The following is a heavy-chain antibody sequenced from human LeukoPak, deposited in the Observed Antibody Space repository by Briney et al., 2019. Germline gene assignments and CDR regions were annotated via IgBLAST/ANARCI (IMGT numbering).Heavy chain of an antibody. Sequence: PSETLSLTCSVSSGSITTYYWNWIRQAPGKEPKWIGYIHHSGSANYNPSLKSRVTLSIDTSKDQFFLRLTSVTAADTAVYYCAGLVVPEAFDFDSWGQGTLVTVSS. V-gene: IGHV4-59*08. J-gene: IGHJ4*02. CDR1: SGSITTYY. CDR3: AGLVVPEAFDFDS. CDR2: IHHSGSA. D-gene: IGHD2-2*01.